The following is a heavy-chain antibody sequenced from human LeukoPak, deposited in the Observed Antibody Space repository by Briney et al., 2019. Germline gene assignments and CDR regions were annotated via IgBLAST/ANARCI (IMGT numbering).Heavy chain of an antibody. J-gene: IGHJ4*02. V-gene: IGHV1-8*03. Sequence: ASVKVSCKASGYTFTSYDIDWVRQATGQGLEWMGWMNPNSGNTGYAQKFQGRVTITRNTSISTAYMELSSLRSEDTAVYYCARGGYYGSGSYTRLDYWGQGTLVTVSS. CDR2: MNPNSGNT. CDR1: GYTFTSYD. CDR3: ARGGYYGSGSYTRLDY. D-gene: IGHD3-10*01.